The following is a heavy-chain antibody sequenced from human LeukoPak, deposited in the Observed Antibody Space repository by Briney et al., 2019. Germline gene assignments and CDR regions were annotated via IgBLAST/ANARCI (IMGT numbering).Heavy chain of an antibody. D-gene: IGHD5-18*01. CDR1: GGSITSYH. Sequence: SETLSLTCLVSGGSITSYHWNWIRQPPGKGLEWIGYISYSGSTSYNPSLKSRVTISMDTSKNQFSLRLTSVTAADTAFYYCARGGSRRDTAMVWDYWGQGILVTVSS. CDR3: ARGGSRRDTAMVWDY. V-gene: IGHV4-59*01. CDR2: ISYSGST. J-gene: IGHJ4*02.